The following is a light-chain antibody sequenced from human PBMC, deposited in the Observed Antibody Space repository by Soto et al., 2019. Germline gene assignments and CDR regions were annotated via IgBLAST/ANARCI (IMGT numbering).Light chain of an antibody. CDR3: QESYSTPAVS. J-gene: IGKJ4*01. V-gene: IGKV3D-15*01. CDR2: LAS. CDR1: QGIGDT. Sequence: EVVMTQSPATLSVSPGEGVTLSCRASQGIGDTLAWYQHKPGQTPRLLIYLASNRAAGVPARFSGSGSGTEFTLTISTLQAEDFATYFCQESYSTPAVSFGGGTKVDIK.